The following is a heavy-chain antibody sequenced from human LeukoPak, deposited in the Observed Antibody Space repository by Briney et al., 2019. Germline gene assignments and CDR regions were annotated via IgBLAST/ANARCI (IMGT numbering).Heavy chain of an antibody. D-gene: IGHD6-19*01. J-gene: IGHJ1*01. V-gene: IGHV3-30*02. Sequence: GGSLRLSCAASGLPFSNYGVHWVRQAPGKGLEWVAFIRYDGSIKAYADSVKGRFTISRDNSRNTLYLQMNSLRAEDTAVYYCAKDGAQQWLVLQHWGQGTLVTVSS. CDR2: IRYDGSIK. CDR3: AKDGAQQWLVLQH. CDR1: GLPFSNYG.